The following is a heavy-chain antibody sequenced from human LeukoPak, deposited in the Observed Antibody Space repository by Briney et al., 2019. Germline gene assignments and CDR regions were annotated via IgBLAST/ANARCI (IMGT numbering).Heavy chain of an antibody. J-gene: IGHJ5*02. CDR1: GFTFSSYA. CDR2: ISDSGGYT. CDR3: AIGYGSGRPGNWFDP. Sequence: PGGSLRLSCAASGFTFSSYAMSWVRQAPGKGLEWVSAISDSGGYTYYADSVKGRFTISRDISKNTLYLQMNSLRAEDTAVYYCAIGYGSGRPGNWFDPWGQGTLVTVSS. V-gene: IGHV3-23*01. D-gene: IGHD3-10*01.